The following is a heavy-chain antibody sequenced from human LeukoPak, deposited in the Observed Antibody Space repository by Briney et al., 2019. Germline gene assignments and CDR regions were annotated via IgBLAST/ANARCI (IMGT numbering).Heavy chain of an antibody. CDR1: GYTFTIYG. CDR3: ARDGRFGELFDY. J-gene: IGHJ4*02. D-gene: IGHD3-10*01. CDR2: ISAYNGNT. V-gene: IGHV1-18*01. Sequence: ASVKVSCKASGYTFTIYGISWVRKAPGQGLERMGWISAYNGNTNYAQKFQDRVTMTTDTSTSTAYMELRSLRSDDTAVYYCARDGRFGELFDYWGQGTLVTVSS.